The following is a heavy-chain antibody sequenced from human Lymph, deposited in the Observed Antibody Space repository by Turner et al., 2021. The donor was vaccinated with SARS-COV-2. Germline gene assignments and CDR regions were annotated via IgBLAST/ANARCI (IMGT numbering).Heavy chain of an antibody. Sequence: QVQLVRSGAEVKKPGASVKVSCKASGYTLTGYYMHWVRQAPGQVLEWMGWIHPNSGGTNYAQKFQGRVTMTRDTSISTAYMDLSRLRSDDTAMYYCARSRDLQSMVRGVDPFDYWGQGTLVTVSS. CDR1: GYTLTGYY. CDR2: IHPNSGGT. CDR3: ARSRDLQSMVRGVDPFDY. D-gene: IGHD3-10*01. J-gene: IGHJ4*02. V-gene: IGHV1-2*02.